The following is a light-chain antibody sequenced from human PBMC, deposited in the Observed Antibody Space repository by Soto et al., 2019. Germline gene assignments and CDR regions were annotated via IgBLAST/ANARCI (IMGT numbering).Light chain of an antibody. CDR1: QSVSTN. CDR3: QQYNKWPVYT. CDR2: GAS. V-gene: IGKV3-15*01. J-gene: IGKJ2*01. Sequence: EIVMTQSPATLSVSPGERATLSCRASQSVSTNLAWYQQKPGQAPRLLINGASTRATGIPARFSGSGSGTEFTLTISSRQSEDFAVYYCQQYNKWPVYTFGQGTKVEIK.